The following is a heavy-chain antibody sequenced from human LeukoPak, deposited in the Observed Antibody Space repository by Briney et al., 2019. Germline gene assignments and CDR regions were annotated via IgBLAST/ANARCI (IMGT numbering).Heavy chain of an antibody. CDR3: SKDRGGTLGDYFDY. Sequence: AGGSLTHFYAGSGLPYRSHPVSWVRQSPGKGLEWVSAIGGSGGTTYYADSVKGRFTISRDNSKNTLYLQMNSLRAEDTALSYCSKDRGGTLGDYFDYWGQGTLVTVSS. D-gene: IGHD3-10*01. CDR2: IGGSGGTT. J-gene: IGHJ4*02. CDR1: GLPYRSHP. V-gene: IGHV3-23*01.